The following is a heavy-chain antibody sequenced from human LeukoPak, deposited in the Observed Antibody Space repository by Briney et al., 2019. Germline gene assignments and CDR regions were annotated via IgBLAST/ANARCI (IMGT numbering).Heavy chain of an antibody. Sequence: PGGSLRLSCAASGFTFSSYAMTWVRQAPGKGLEWVSTISSSTGITYYADSVKGRFTFSRDNSKNTLYLQMNSLKAEDTAVYYCARSPSSNWGSAGDAFDIWGQGTMVTVSS. J-gene: IGHJ3*02. V-gene: IGHV3-23*01. CDR3: ARSPSSNWGSAGDAFDI. CDR2: ISSSTGIT. D-gene: IGHD7-27*01. CDR1: GFTFSSYA.